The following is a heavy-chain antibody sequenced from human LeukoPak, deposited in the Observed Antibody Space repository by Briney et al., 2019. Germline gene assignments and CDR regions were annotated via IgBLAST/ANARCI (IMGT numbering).Heavy chain of an antibody. D-gene: IGHD3-22*01. CDR2: IYSGGST. V-gene: IGHV3-53*01. CDR3: ARDRREYYDSSGLKQGDY. Sequence: PGGSLRLSCAASGFTVSSNYMSWVRQAPGKGLEWVSVIYSGGSTYYADSVKGRFTISRDNSKNTLYLQMNSLRAEDTAVYYCARDRREYYDSSGLKQGDYWGQGTLVTVSS. CDR1: GFTVSSNY. J-gene: IGHJ4*02.